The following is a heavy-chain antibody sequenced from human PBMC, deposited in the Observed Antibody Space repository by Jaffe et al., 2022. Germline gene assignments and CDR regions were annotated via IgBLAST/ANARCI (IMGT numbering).Heavy chain of an antibody. CDR2: TYYRSKWYN. V-gene: IGHV6-1*01. D-gene: IGHD6-19*01. Sequence: QVQLQQSGPGLVKPSQTLSLTCAISGDSVSSNSAAWNWIRQSPSRGLEWLGRTYYRSKWYNDYAVSVKSRITINPDTSKNQFSLQLNSVTPEDTAVYYCAREVAVAGSGRTDAFDIWGQGTMVTVSS. CDR1: GDSVSSNSAA. CDR3: AREVAVAGSGRTDAFDI. J-gene: IGHJ3*02.